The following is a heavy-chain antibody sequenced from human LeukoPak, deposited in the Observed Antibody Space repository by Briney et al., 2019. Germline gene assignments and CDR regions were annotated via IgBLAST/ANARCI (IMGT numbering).Heavy chain of an antibody. D-gene: IGHD3-9*01. CDR2: ISDRGDST. CDR3: AKGRWGLTINNFDI. CDR1: GFSVTTYA. J-gene: IGHJ3*02. Sequence: GGSLRLSCAASGFSVTTYAMGWVRQAPGKGLEWVSVISDRGDSTHYADSVKGRFTISRDSSKNTLYLQMNSLRGEDTAVYYCAKGRWGLTINNFDIWGQGTMVTVSS. V-gene: IGHV3-23*01.